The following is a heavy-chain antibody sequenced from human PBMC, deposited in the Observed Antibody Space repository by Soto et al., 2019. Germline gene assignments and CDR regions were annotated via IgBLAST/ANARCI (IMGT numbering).Heavy chain of an antibody. CDR1: GGTFSSYA. CDR2: IIPIFGTA. D-gene: IGHD3-3*01. CDR3: ARDRAGIFGVVTIHRPENWFDP. J-gene: IGHJ5*02. V-gene: IGHV1-69*13. Sequence: SVKVSCKASGGTFSSYAISWLRQAPGQGLEWKGGIIPIFGTANYAQKFQGRVTITADESTSTAYMELSSLRSEDTAVYYCARDRAGIFGVVTIHRPENWFDPWGQGTLVTVSS.